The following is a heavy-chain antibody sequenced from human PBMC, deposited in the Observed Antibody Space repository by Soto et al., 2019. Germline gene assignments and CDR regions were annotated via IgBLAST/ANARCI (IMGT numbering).Heavy chain of an antibody. CDR3: ARVRAGLLSHAFDF. Sequence: QVQLQQWGAGLLKPSETLSLTCAVYGGSFTDYYWTWIRQPPGKGLEWIGEINHSGSTNYNPSLKNRVTISLDTSKNQFSLKVNSVTAADTAVYFCARVRAGLLSHAFDFWGQGTLVTVSS. CDR1: GGSFTDYY. D-gene: IGHD3-16*02. CDR2: INHSGST. V-gene: IGHV4-34*01. J-gene: IGHJ3*01.